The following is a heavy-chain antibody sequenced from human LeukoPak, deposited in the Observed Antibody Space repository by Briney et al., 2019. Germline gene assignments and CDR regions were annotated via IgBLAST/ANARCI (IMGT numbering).Heavy chain of an antibody. Sequence: ASVKVSCKASGYTFTSYGISWVRQAPGQGLEWMGWISAYNGNTNYAQKLQGRVTMTTDTSTSTAYMELRSLRSDDTARYYCARTSSGWFPFDYWGQGTLVTVSS. J-gene: IGHJ4*02. V-gene: IGHV1-18*01. CDR3: ARTSSGWFPFDY. CDR2: ISAYNGNT. CDR1: GYTFTSYG. D-gene: IGHD6-19*01.